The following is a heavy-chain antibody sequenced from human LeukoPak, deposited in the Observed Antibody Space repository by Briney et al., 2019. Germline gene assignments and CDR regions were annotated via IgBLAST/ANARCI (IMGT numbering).Heavy chain of an antibody. CDR1: GFIFSSYS. D-gene: IGHD1-14*01. Sequence: GGSLRLSCAASGFIFSSYSMNWVRQAPGKGLEWVSYISGSSSTIYYADSVKGRFTISRDNAKNSLYLQMNNLRAEDTALYYCARDETTYEPYYYYMDVWGKGTTVTVSS. V-gene: IGHV3-48*01. CDR3: ARDETTYEPYYYYMDV. J-gene: IGHJ6*03. CDR2: ISGSSSTI.